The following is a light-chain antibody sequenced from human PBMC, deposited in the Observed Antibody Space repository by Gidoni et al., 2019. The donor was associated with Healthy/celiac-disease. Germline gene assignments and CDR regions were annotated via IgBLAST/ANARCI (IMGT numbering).Light chain of an antibody. CDR3: QQYGSSPPLT. CDR2: GAS. CDR1: QSVSSSY. Sequence: EFVLTQSPGTLSLSPGERATLSCRASQSVSSSYLAWYQQKPGQAPRLRIYGASSRATGIPDRFSGSGSGTDFTLTISRLEPEDFAVYYCQQYGSSPPLTFGGGTKVEIK. J-gene: IGKJ4*01. V-gene: IGKV3-20*01.